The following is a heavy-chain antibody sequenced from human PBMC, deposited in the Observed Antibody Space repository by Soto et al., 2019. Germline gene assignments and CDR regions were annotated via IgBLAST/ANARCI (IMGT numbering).Heavy chain of an antibody. D-gene: IGHD1-26*01. Sequence: GESLKISCKGSGYSFTSYWIAWVRQMPGKGLEFMGIVYPGDSDTRYSPSFRGQVTISADKSINTAYLQWSSLKASDTAMFYCARKALNDGSGAIDVWGQGTMVTVSS. CDR3: ARKALNDGSGAIDV. CDR2: VYPGDSDT. V-gene: IGHV5-51*01. CDR1: GYSFTSYW. J-gene: IGHJ3*01.